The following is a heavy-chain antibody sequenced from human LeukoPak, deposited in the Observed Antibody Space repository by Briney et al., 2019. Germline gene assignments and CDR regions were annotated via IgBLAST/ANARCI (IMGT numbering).Heavy chain of an antibody. CDR3: ARVFYYGSGGYQNAFDI. D-gene: IGHD3-22*01. CDR1: GASISSNNW. V-gene: IGHV4-39*07. Sequence: PSGTLSLTCAVSGASISSNNWWWSWVRQPPGKGLEWIGSIYYRGNTYHNPSLKSRVTISVDTSTKQFSLKLSSVTAADTAVYYCARVFYYGSGGYQNAFDIWGQGTMVTVSS. CDR2: IYYRGNT. J-gene: IGHJ3*02.